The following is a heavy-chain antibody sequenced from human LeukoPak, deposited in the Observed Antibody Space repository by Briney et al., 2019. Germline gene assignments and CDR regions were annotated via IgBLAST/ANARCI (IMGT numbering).Heavy chain of an antibody. J-gene: IGHJ4*02. CDR1: GFTFSSYA. CDR2: ISTDSGNM. Sequence: SGGSLRLSCAASGFTFSSYAMSWVRQAPGKGLEWVSAISTDSGNMYYADSVKGRFTISRDNAKNSLYLQMNSLRVEDTAVYYCARRAPSHDFDDWGQGTLVTVSS. V-gene: IGHV3-21*06. CDR3: ARRAPSHDFDD.